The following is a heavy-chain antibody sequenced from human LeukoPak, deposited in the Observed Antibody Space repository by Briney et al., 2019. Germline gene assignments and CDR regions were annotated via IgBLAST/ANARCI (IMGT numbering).Heavy chain of an antibody. Sequence: GGSLRVSCAASGFTVSSNYMSWVRQAPGKGLEWVSVIYSGGGTYYADSVKGRFTISRDNSKNTLYLQMNSLRAEDTAVYYCARGGSGWFGGIDYWGRGTLVTVSS. D-gene: IGHD6-19*01. V-gene: IGHV3-53*05. J-gene: IGHJ4*02. CDR2: IYSGGGT. CDR3: ARGGSGWFGGIDY. CDR1: GFTVSSNY.